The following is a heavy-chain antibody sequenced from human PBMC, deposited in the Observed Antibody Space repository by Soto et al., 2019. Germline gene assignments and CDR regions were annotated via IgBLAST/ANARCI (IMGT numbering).Heavy chain of an antibody. CDR3: AKGSSAVVYYYYYMDV. D-gene: IGHD1-26*01. CDR1: GFIFSSYA. J-gene: IGHJ6*03. Sequence: EVQLLESGGGLVQPGGSLRLSCAASGFIFSSYAMSWVRQAPGKGLEWVSAISGSGGNTYYADSVKGRFTISRDNSKNTLYLQVNSVRAEDTAVYYCAKGSSAVVYYYYYMDVWGKGTTVTVSS. CDR2: ISGSGGNT. V-gene: IGHV3-23*01.